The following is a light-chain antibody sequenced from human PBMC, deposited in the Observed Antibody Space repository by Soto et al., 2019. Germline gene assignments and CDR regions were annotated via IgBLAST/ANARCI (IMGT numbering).Light chain of an antibody. CDR3: SSYTRSSPLV. J-gene: IGLJ1*01. V-gene: IGLV2-14*01. CDR1: SSDVGGYNY. Sequence: QSALPQPASVSGSPGQSITLSRTGTSSDVGGYNYVSWYQQHPGKAPKLMIYEVSNRPSGVSNRFSGYKSGNTASLNISGRQAEDEADYYCSSYTRSSPLVFGTGTKLTVL. CDR2: EVS.